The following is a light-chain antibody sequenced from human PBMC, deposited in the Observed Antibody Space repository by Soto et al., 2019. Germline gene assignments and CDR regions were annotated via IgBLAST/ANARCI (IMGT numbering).Light chain of an antibody. CDR3: QQYGSSPMT. V-gene: IGKV3-20*01. CDR1: QSARSS. Sequence: EVVMTQSPATLSVSPVEIATLSCRASQSARSSLGWYQQKPGQPPSLLIYGALSRATGSPDRFRATGIPDRFSGSGSGTDFTLTISRLEPEDFAVYYCQQYGSSPMTFGQGTRLEIK. CDR2: GAL. J-gene: IGKJ5*01.